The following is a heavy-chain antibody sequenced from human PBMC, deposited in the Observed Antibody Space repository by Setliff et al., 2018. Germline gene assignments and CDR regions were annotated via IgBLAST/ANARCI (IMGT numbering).Heavy chain of an antibody. D-gene: IGHD2-21*01. CDR3: TTSRAPRVVLAADFDL. CDR1: GFNFITYG. J-gene: IGHJ4*02. V-gene: IGHV1-18*01. Sequence: GASVKVSCKTSGFNFITYGFSWVRQAPGQGLEWMGWISPYSGETNNAQKFQDRLSVTADTSSKTIYMELRSLTSDDTAVYFCTTSRAPRVVLAADFDLWGQGTLVTV. CDR2: ISPYSGET.